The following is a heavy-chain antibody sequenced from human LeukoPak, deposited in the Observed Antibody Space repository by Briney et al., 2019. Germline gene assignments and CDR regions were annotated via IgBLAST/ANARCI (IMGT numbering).Heavy chain of an antibody. Sequence: PSETLSLTCAVYGGSFSGYYWSWIRQPPGKGLDWIGEINHSGSTNYNPSLKSRVTISVDTSKNQFSLKLSSVTAADTAVYYCARQDYYDSSGYYVYFDYWGQGTLVTVSS. CDR1: GGSFSGYY. V-gene: IGHV4-34*01. CDR2: INHSGST. D-gene: IGHD3-22*01. J-gene: IGHJ4*02. CDR3: ARQDYYDSSGYYVYFDY.